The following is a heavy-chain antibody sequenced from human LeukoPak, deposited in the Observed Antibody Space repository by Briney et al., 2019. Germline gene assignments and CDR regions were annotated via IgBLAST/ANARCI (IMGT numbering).Heavy chain of an antibody. J-gene: IGHJ4*02. CDR3: ARLGDDSSGYYPTLLDY. Sequence: PSQTLSLTCTVSGGSISSGSYYWSWIRQPAGKGLEWIGRIYTSGSTNYNPSLKSRVTISVDTSKNQFSLKLSSVTAADTAVYYCARLGDDSSGYYPTLLDYWGQGTLVTVSS. V-gene: IGHV4-61*02. CDR1: GGSISSGSYY. D-gene: IGHD3-22*01. CDR2: IYTSGST.